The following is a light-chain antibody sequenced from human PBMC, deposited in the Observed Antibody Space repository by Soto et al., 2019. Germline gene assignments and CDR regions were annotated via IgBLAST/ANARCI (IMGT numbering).Light chain of an antibody. CDR2: SAS. Sequence: DIQMTQSPSSLPASVGDRVTITCRASQDISNYVAWYQQKPGQVPKLLIYSASTLHSGVPSRFSGSGSGTDFTLTISSLQPEDVATYYCQKFNSSPWTFGQGTKVDIK. CDR3: QKFNSSPWT. J-gene: IGKJ1*01. V-gene: IGKV1-27*01. CDR1: QDISNY.